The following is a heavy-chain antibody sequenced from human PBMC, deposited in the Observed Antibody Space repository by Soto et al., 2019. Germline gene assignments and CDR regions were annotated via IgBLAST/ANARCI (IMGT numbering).Heavy chain of an antibody. Sequence: GGSLRLSCAASGFTFDDYAMHWVRQAPGKGLEWVSGISWNSGSIGYANSVKGRFTISRYNVKNSLYLQMNSLRAEDTALYYCAKDRGPSSSSWLYYYYGMDVWGQGTTVTVSS. CDR1: GFTFDDYA. CDR2: ISWNSGSI. J-gene: IGHJ6*02. V-gene: IGHV3-9*01. D-gene: IGHD6-13*01. CDR3: AKDRGPSSSSWLYYYYGMDV.